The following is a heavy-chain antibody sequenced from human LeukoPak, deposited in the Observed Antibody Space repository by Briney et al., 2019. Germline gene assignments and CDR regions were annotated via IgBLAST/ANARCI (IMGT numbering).Heavy chain of an antibody. J-gene: IGHJ4*02. CDR1: GYSLTSYW. D-gene: IGHD1-26*01. V-gene: IGHV5-51*01. Sequence: GESLKISCKGSGYSLTSYWIGWVRQMPGKGLEWMGIIYPGDSDTRYSPSFQGQVTISADKSISTAYLQWSSLKASDTAMYYCARLGSGSYLEKEDFDYWGQGTLVTVSS. CDR3: ARLGSGSYLEKEDFDY. CDR2: IYPGDSDT.